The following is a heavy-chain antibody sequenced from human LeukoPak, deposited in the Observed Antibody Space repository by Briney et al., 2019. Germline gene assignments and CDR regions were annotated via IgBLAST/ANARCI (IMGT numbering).Heavy chain of an antibody. CDR2: INSDSSNI. Sequence: PGGSLRLSCAASGFIFSTYTMSWVRQAPGKGLEWVSSINSDSSNIYYTGSVKGRFTISRDNAKSSLYLQMNSLRAEDTAVYFCARDRRGGFDPWGQGTLVTASS. D-gene: IGHD3-10*01. V-gene: IGHV3-21*01. CDR3: ARDRRGGFDP. CDR1: GFIFSTYT. J-gene: IGHJ5*02.